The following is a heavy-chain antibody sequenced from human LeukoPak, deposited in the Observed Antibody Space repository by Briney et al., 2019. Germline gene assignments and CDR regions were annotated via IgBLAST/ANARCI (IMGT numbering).Heavy chain of an antibody. CDR3: ARDTGEMTTGYFDY. D-gene: IGHD4-17*01. V-gene: IGHV1-2*02. Sequence: GASVKVSCKASGYTFTGYYMHWVRQAPGQGPEWMGWINPNSGGTNYAQKFQGRVTMTRDTSISTAYMELSRLRSDDTAVYYCARDTGEMTTGYFDYWGQGTLVTVSS. CDR1: GYTFTGYY. J-gene: IGHJ4*02. CDR2: INPNSGGT.